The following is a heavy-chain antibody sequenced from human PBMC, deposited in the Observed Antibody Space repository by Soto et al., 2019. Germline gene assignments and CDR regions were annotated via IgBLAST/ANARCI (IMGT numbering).Heavy chain of an antibody. CDR3: AKVLGKGTIPDY. CDR2: ISYDGSNK. CDR1: GFTFNSYG. J-gene: IGHJ4*02. D-gene: IGHD3-10*01. Sequence: QVQLVESGGGVVQPGRSLRLSCAASGFTFNSYGMHWVRQAPGQALEWVALISYDGSNKYYAESVKRRFTISRDNSKNTMYLQMNSLRAEDTAVYYCAKVLGKGTIPDYWGQGTLVTVSS. V-gene: IGHV3-30*18.